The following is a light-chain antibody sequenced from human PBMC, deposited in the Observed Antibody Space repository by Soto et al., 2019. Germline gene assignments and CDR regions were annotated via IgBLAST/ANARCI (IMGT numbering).Light chain of an antibody. CDR1: QSVSTSS. Sequence: EIVLTQSPGTLSLSPGERATLSCRASQSVSTSSLAWYQQKPGQAPRLLIYDVSSRATGIPDRFSGSGSGTGFTLTLSRLEPEDFAVYYCQQYGSSPYTFGQGTKLEIK. CDR2: DVS. CDR3: QQYGSSPYT. J-gene: IGKJ2*01. V-gene: IGKV3-20*01.